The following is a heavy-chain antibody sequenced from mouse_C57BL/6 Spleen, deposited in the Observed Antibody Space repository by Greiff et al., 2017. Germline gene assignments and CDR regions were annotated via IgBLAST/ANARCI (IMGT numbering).Heavy chain of an antibody. CDR3: ARSFYDSYYYAMDY. V-gene: IGHV1-7*01. J-gene: IGHJ4*01. CDR1: GYTFTSYW. CDR2: INPSSGYT. D-gene: IGHD2-3*01. Sequence: QVQLKQSGAELAKPGASVKLSSKASGYTFTSYWMHWVKQRPGQGLEWIGYINPSSGYTKYNQKFKDKATLTADKSSSTAYMQLSSLTYEDSAVYYCARSFYDSYYYAMDYWGQGTSVTVSS.